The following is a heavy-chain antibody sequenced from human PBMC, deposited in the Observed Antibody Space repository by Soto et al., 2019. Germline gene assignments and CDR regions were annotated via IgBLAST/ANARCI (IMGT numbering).Heavy chain of an antibody. CDR1: GGSISSYH. CDR2: IYYSAST. D-gene: IGHD2-8*02. V-gene: IGHV4-59*12. J-gene: IGHJ4*02. CDR3: ARDKITGLFDY. Sequence: PSETLSLTCTVSGGSISSYHWSWIRQPPGKGLEWIGSIYYSASTYYNPSLKSRVTISVDTSKNQFSLKLTSVTAADTAVYYCARDKITGLFDYWGQGTLVTVSS.